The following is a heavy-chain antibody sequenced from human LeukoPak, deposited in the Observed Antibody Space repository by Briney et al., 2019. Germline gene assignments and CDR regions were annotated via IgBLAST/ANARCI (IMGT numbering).Heavy chain of an antibody. CDR3: SRENGAFSPFGY. CDR1: GGSISNTNW. Sequence: SGTLSLTCGVSGGSISNTNWWSWVRQPPGQGRGWMGEISLTGLTHYNPSLESRVTVSLDKSKNQLPLNLTSVTAADTAVYYCSRENGAFSPFGYWGQGTLVTVLS. J-gene: IGHJ4*02. V-gene: IGHV4-4*02. D-gene: IGHD2-8*01. CDR2: ISLTGLT.